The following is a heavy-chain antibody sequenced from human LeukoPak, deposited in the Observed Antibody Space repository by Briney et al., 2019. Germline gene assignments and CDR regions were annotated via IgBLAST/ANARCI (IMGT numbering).Heavy chain of an antibody. CDR2: IYYGGSA. Sequence: SETLSLTCTVSGGSITSSGFYWGWIRQPPGKGLEWIGNIYYGGSAYYNPSLKSRVTISVDTSKNQFSLKLSSVTATDTAVYYCARQPNIVVVDNWFDPWGQGTLVAVSS. V-gene: IGHV4-39*07. D-gene: IGHD2-15*01. CDR3: ARQPNIVVVDNWFDP. J-gene: IGHJ5*02. CDR1: GGSITSSGFY.